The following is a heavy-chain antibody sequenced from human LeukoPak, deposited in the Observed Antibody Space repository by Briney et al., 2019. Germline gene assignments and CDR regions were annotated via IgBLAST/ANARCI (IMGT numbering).Heavy chain of an antibody. V-gene: IGHV1-18*01. D-gene: IGHD6-19*01. Sequence: ASVKVSCKTSGYTFTNYDINWVRQAPGQGLEWMGWISAYNGNTNYAQKLQGRVTMTTDTSTSTAYMELRSLRSDDTAVYYCARVVAVAGNPIDYWGQGTLVTVSS. CDR2: ISAYNGNT. CDR1: GYTFTNYD. J-gene: IGHJ4*02. CDR3: ARVVAVAGNPIDY.